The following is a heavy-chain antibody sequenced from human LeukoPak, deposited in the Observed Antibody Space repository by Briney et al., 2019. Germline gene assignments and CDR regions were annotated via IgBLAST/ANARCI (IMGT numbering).Heavy chain of an antibody. Sequence: PSETLSLTCTVSGGSISSYYWSWIRQPPGKGLEWSGYIYYSGSTNYNPSLKSRVTISVDTSKNQFSLKLSSVTAADTAVYYCARDYLPGYYTWCRFDPWGQGTLVTVSS. CDR3: ARDYLPGYYTWCRFDP. CDR2: IYYSGST. V-gene: IGHV4-59*01. J-gene: IGHJ5*02. CDR1: GGSISSYY. D-gene: IGHD3/OR15-3a*01.